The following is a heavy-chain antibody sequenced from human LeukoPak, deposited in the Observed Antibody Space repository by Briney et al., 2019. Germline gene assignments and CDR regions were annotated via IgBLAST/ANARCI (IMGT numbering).Heavy chain of an antibody. Sequence: SGPTLVNPTQTLTLTCTFSGFSLSTSGVGVGWIRQPPGKALEWLALIYWNDDKRYSPSLKSRLTITKDTSKNQVVLTMTNMDPVDTATYCCARDYYGSGRRMNSDAFDIWGQGTMVTVSS. CDR1: GFSLSTSGVG. CDR3: ARDYYGSGRRMNSDAFDI. V-gene: IGHV2-5*01. J-gene: IGHJ3*02. D-gene: IGHD3-10*01. CDR2: IYWNDDK.